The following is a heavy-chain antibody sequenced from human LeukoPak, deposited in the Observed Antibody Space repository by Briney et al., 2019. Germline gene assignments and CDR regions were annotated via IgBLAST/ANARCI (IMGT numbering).Heavy chain of an antibody. J-gene: IGHJ2*01. CDR1: GFTFSSYC. CDR2: INSDGSST. CDR3: ARADRPNWYFDL. Sequence: PGRSLRLSCAASGFTFSSYCMHWVRQAPGKGLVWVSRINSDGSSTSYADSVKGRFTISRDNAKNTLYLQMNSLRAEDTAMYYCARADRPNWYFDLWGRGTLVTVSS. V-gene: IGHV3-74*01.